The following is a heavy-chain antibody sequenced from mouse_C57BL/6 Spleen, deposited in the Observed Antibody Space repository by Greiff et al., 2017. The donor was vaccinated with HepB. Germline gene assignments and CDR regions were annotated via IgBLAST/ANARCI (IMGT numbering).Heavy chain of an antibody. Sequence: EVQRVESGGDLVKPGGSLKLSCAASGFTFSSYGMSWVRQTPDKRLEWVATISSGGSYTYYPDSVKGRFTISRDNAKNTLYLQMSSLKSEDTAMYYCARHEGDGYDGGFAYWGQGTLVTVSA. CDR1: GFTFSSYG. CDR3: ARHEGDGYDGGFAY. CDR2: ISSGGSYT. J-gene: IGHJ3*01. V-gene: IGHV5-6*01. D-gene: IGHD2-2*01.